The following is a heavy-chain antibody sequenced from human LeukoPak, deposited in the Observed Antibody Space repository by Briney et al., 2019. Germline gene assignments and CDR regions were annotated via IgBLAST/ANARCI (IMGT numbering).Heavy chain of an antibody. Sequence: SETLSLTRTVSGGSISSYYWSWIRQPAGKGLEWIGRIYTSGSTNYNPSLKSRVTMSVDTSKNQFSLKLSSVTAADTAVYYCAREDPNDYGDYVRPFDYWGQGTLVTVSS. D-gene: IGHD4-17*01. CDR3: AREDPNDYGDYVRPFDY. V-gene: IGHV4-4*07. CDR1: GGSISSYY. CDR2: IYTSGST. J-gene: IGHJ4*02.